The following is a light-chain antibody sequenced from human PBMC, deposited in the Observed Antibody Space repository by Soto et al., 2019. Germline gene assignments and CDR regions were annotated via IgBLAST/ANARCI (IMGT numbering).Light chain of an antibody. CDR2: DIN. J-gene: IGLJ1*01. CDR1: SSDVGNYIF. V-gene: IGLV2-14*01. CDR3: VSYTTSASYV. Sequence: QSALTQPASVSGSPGQSITISCTGTSSDVGNYIFVSWYRQHPGKAHKLMIYDINNRPSGVSNRFSGSKSGNTASLTISGLQAEDEADYYCVSYTTSASYVFGTGTKVTVL.